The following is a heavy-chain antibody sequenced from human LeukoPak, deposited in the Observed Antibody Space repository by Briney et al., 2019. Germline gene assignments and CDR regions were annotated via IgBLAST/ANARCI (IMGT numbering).Heavy chain of an antibody. CDR2: IVVGSGHT. J-gene: IGHJ6*02. V-gene: IGHV1-58*02. CDR3: AADHQFSGWESAYGMDV. D-gene: IGHD6-19*01. Sequence: SVKVSCKASGFSFTTSAMQWVRQARGQRLEWIGWIVVGSGHTRYAQKFQERITITRDMSTSTAYMQLSSLRSEDTAVYYCAADHQFSGWESAYGMDVWGQGTTVTVPS. CDR1: GFSFTTSA.